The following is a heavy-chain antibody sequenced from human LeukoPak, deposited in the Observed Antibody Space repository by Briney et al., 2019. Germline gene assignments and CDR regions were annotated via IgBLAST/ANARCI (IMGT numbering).Heavy chain of an antibody. D-gene: IGHD2-21*02. J-gene: IGHJ4*01. CDR3: ARELPREVTLDY. Sequence: GGSLRLSCAVSGFTFISYGMQWVRQAPGRGLAWVSRINTDGSSTTYADSVKGRFTISRDNAKNTLYLQMNSLRAEDTAVYYCARELPREVTLDYWGQGTLVTVSS. CDR1: GFTFISYG. CDR2: INTDGSST. V-gene: IGHV3-74*01.